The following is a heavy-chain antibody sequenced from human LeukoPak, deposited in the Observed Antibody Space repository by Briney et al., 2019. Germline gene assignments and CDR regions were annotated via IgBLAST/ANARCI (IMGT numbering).Heavy chain of an antibody. CDR3: ARYSGSYFSAFDI. J-gene: IGHJ3*02. D-gene: IGHD1-26*01. CDR1: GGSISSYY. V-gene: IGHV4-59*01. CDR2: IYYSGST. Sequence: SETLSLTCAVFGGSISSYYWSWIRQPPGKGLEWIGYIYYSGSTNYNPSLKSRVTISVDTSKNQFSLKLSSVTAADTAVYYCARYSGSYFSAFDIWGQGTMVTVSS.